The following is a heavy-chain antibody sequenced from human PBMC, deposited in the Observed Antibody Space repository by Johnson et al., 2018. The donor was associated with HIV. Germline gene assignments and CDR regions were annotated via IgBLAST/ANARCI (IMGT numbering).Heavy chain of an antibody. V-gene: IGHV3-7*03. Sequence: EVQLVESGGGLVQPGGSLRLSCAASGFTFSSYWMSWVRQAPGKGLEWVANIKQDGSEKYSVDSVKGRFTISRDNAKSSLYLQMNSLRAEDTAVYYCANGGLQFLEWLPHYAFDIWGQGTMVTVSS. CDR3: ANGGLQFLEWLPHYAFDI. CDR1: GFTFSSYW. CDR2: IKQDGSEK. D-gene: IGHD3-3*01. J-gene: IGHJ3*02.